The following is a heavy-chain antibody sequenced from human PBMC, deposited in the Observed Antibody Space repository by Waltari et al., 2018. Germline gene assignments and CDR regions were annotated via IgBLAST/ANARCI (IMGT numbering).Heavy chain of an antibody. J-gene: IGHJ4*02. CDR1: GGTFSSYA. D-gene: IGHD3-3*01. CDR2: IIPILGTA. V-gene: IGHV1-69*12. Sequence: QVQLVQSGAEVKKPGSSVKVSCKASGGTFSSYAISWVRQAPGQGLEWMGGIIPILGTANYAQKFQGRVTITADESTSTAYMELSSLRSEDTAVYYCASGPYYDFWSGWALDYWGQGTLVTVSS. CDR3: ASGPYYDFWSGWALDY.